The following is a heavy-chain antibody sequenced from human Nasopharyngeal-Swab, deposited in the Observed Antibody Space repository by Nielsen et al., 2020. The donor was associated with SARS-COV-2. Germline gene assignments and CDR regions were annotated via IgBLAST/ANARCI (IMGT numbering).Heavy chain of an antibody. Sequence: SETLSLTCSVSGGSFNGFYWNWLRHPPGEGLEWIGEINHNDRTNYNPSLKSRVTMSVDTSTNQVSLKLNSLTATDTAVYYCARAGRVGDAYTGLDVWGQGTTVTVSS. D-gene: IGHD5-24*01. J-gene: IGHJ6*02. CDR1: GGSFNGFY. CDR3: ARAGRVGDAYTGLDV. CDR2: INHNDRT. V-gene: IGHV4-34*01.